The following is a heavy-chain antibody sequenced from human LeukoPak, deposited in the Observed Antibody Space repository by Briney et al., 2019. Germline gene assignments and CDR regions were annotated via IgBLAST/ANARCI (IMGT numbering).Heavy chain of an antibody. CDR2: IFDGKTI. CDR1: GESSNYYY. CDR3: ASGAWAARLNS. Sequence: PSDTLSLTCAVYGESSNYYYWSWIRQSPGKGLEWIGDIFDGKTINYNPSLKSRVTISAATSSQQFSLNLKSVTAADPAVYFCASGAWAARLNSWAQGALVIVSS. V-gene: IGHV4-34*12. J-gene: IGHJ4*02. D-gene: IGHD4-23*01.